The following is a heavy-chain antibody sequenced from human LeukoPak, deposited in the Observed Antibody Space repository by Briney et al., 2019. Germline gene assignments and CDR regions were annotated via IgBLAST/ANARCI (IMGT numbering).Heavy chain of an antibody. V-gene: IGHV5-51*01. CDR2: IYPGDSDT. CDR1: GYTFTSYW. D-gene: IGHD3-22*01. J-gene: IGHJ4*02. CDR3: ARARDSRLFDY. Sequence: GESLKISCKGSGYTFTSYWIGWVRQMPGKGLEWMGIIYPGDSDTGYSPSFQGQVTVSADKSISTAYLQWTSLKASDTAMYYCARARDSRLFDYWGQGTLVTVSS.